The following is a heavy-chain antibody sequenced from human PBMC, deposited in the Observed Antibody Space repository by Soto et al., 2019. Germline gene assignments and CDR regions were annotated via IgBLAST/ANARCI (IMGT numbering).Heavy chain of an antibody. V-gene: IGHV3-30-3*01. J-gene: IGHJ3*01. CDR1: GFTFSSYA. CDR3: ARDAVTMDH. Sequence: QVQLVESGGGVVQPGRSLRLSCAASGFTFSSYAMHWVRQAPGKGLEWVAVISYDGSNKYYADSVKGRFTISRDNSKNTLYLQMNSLGAEDTAVYYCARDAVTMDHWGQGTMVTVSS. CDR2: ISYDGSNK. D-gene: IGHD4-17*01.